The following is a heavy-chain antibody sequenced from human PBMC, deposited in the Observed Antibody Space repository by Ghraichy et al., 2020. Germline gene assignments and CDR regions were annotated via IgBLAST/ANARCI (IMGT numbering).Heavy chain of an antibody. Sequence: GESLNISCAASGFTFSSYAMHWVRQAPGKGLEWVAVIAYDGSQQYSADSVKGRFPISRDSSKNTLYLQMNSLSVEDTAVYYCAKDAIIRELRRASGFDPWGQGTLVTVPS. CDR2: IAYDGSQQ. V-gene: IGHV3-30*18. J-gene: IGHJ5*02. CDR3: AKDAIIRELRRASGFDP. CDR1: GFTFSSYA. D-gene: IGHD1-7*01.